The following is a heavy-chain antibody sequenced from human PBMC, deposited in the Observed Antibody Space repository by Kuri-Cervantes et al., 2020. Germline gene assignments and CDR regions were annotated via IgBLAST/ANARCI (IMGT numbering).Heavy chain of an antibody. J-gene: IGHJ3*02. Sequence: ASVKVSCKASGYTFTSYYMHWVRQAPGQGLEWMGIINPSGGSTSYAQKFQGRVTMTRDTSTSTVYMELSSLRSEDTAVYYCARSFSTGHITRRDAFDIWGQGTMVTVSS. CDR3: ARSFSTGHITRRDAFDI. D-gene: IGHD3-3*01. CDR1: GYTFTSYY. V-gene: IGHV1-46*01. CDR2: INPSGGST.